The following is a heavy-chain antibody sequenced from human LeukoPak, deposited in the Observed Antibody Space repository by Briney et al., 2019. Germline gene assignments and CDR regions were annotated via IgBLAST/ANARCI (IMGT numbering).Heavy chain of an antibody. Sequence: SETLSLTCAVSGGSISSGGYSWSWIRQPPGKGLEWIGYIYHSGSTYYNPSLKSRVTISVDRSKNQFSLKLSSVTAADTAVYYCARVNSYYFDYWGQGTLVTVSS. CDR3: ARVNSYYFDY. CDR2: IYHSGST. J-gene: IGHJ4*02. CDR1: GGSISSGGYS. D-gene: IGHD1-1*01. V-gene: IGHV4-30-2*01.